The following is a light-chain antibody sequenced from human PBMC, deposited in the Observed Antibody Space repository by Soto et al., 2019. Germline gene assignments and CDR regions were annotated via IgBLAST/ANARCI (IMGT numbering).Light chain of an antibody. V-gene: IGLV2-14*03. CDR3: SSYTSSSTYV. CDR2: DVS. Sequence: SELPHPGHVSRSRWPPYNFTCSGTSSDVGGYNYVFWYQHHPGKAPKLMIYDVSNRPSGVSDRFSGSKSGNTASLTISGLQAEDEADYYCSSYTSSSTYVFGTGTKVTVL. CDR1: SSDVGGYNY. J-gene: IGLJ1*01.